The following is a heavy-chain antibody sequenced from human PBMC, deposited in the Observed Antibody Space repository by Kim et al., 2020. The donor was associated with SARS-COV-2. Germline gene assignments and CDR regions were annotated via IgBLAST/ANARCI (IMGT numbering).Heavy chain of an antibody. CDR2: IYYSGST. D-gene: IGHD3-10*01. V-gene: IGHV4-39*01. CDR1: GGSISSSSYY. Sequence: SETLSLTCTVSGGSISSSSYYWGWIRQPPGKGLEWIGSIYYSGSTYYNPSLKSRVTISVDTSKNQFSLKLSSVTAADTAVYYCATESYGSGSPDGFWGQGTLITVSS. CDR3: ATESYGSGSPDGF. J-gene: IGHJ4*02.